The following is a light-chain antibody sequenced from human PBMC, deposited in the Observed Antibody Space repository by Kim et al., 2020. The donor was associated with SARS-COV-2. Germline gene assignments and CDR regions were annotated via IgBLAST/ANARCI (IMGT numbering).Light chain of an antibody. J-gene: IGLJ2*01. Sequence: GQSVTSDSTGTSSDVSGYKYVSCYQHDPARVPILRIYEVTKRPPGVPDRFSGSKSGNTASLSVYGLQAEDEADYYCSSYAGGNNIVFGGGTQLTVL. CDR2: EVT. CDR1: SSDVSGYKY. V-gene: IGLV2-8*01. CDR3: SSYAGGNNIV.